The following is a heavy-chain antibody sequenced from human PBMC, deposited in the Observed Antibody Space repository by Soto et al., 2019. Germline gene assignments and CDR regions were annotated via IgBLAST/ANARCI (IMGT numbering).Heavy chain of an antibody. Sequence: WASVKVSCKASGGTFSSYAISWVRQAPGQGLEWMGGIIPIFGTANYAQKFQGRVTITAGKSTSTAYMELSSLRSEDTAVYYCARGGDYYYYGMDVWGQGTTVTVSS. CDR1: GGTFSSYA. V-gene: IGHV1-69*06. D-gene: IGHD3-3*01. CDR2: IIPIFGTA. J-gene: IGHJ6*02. CDR3: ARGGDYYYYGMDV.